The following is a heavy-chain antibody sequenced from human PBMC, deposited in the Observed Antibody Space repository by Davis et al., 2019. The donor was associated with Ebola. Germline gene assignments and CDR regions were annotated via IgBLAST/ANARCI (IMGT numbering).Heavy chain of an antibody. J-gene: IGHJ4*02. CDR1: GGSVSSGSYY. D-gene: IGHD5-24*01. Sequence: SETLSLTCTVSGGSVSSGSYYWSWIRQPPEKGLEWIGYIYYSGSTNYNPSLKSRVTISVDTSKNQFSLKLSSVTAADTAVYYCARDGRDGYKDYWGQGTLVTVSS. CDR2: IYYSGST. V-gene: IGHV4-61*01. CDR3: ARDGRDGYKDY.